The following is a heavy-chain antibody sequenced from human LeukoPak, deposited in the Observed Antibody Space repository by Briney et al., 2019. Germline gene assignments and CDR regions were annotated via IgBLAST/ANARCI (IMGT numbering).Heavy chain of an antibody. D-gene: IGHD4-23*01. CDR3: AKDKGGNSRYHYYYYGMDV. CDR2: ISRNSVSI. J-gene: IGHJ6*02. V-gene: IGHV3-9*01. Sequence: GRSLRLSCAASGFTFDDYAMHWVRQAPGKGLEWVPGISRNSVSIGYADFVKGRFTISRDNAKNSLYLQMNSLSAEDTALYYCAKDKGGNSRYHYYYYGMDVWGQGTTVTVSS. CDR1: GFTFDDYA.